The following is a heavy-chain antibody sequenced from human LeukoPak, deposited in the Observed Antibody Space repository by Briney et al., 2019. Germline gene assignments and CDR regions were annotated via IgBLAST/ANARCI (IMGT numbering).Heavy chain of an antibody. J-gene: IGHJ3*02. CDR2: IYWDDDK. CDR1: GFSLSTSGVG. V-gene: IGHV2-5*02. D-gene: IGHD6-6*01. CDR3: AHSVSARTKGAFDI. Sequence: SGPTLVNPTRPLTLTCTFSGFSLSTSGVGVGWIRQPPGKALEWLALIYWDDDKRYRPSLKTRLTITKDTSRNQVVLTMTNVDPVDTATYYCAHSVSARTKGAFDIWGLGTMVIVSS.